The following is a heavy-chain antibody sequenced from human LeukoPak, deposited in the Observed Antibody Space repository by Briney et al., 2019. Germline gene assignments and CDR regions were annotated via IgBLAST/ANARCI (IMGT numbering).Heavy chain of an antibody. D-gene: IGHD5-18*01. J-gene: IGHJ4*02. V-gene: IGHV4-59*01. CDR3: ARAVGTAMVSSFDY. Sequence: GSLRLSCAASGFTFSNYAMSWARQAPGKGLEWIGYIYYSGSTNYNPSLKSRVTISVDTSKNQFSLKLSSVTAADTAVYYCARAVGTAMVSSFDYWGQGTLVTVSS. CDR2: IYYSGST. CDR1: GFTFSNYA.